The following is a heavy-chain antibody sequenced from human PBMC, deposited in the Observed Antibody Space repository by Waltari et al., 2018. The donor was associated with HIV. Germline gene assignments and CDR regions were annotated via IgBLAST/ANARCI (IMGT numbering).Heavy chain of an antibody. V-gene: IGHV3-23*01. J-gene: IGHJ4*02. CDR2: ISGSGDNT. Sequence: EVQLLESGGGFVQPGGSLRLSCAASGFSFSTYAMSWVRQAPGKGLEWVSAISGSGDNTYDADSVKGRFTISGDNSKNTLYLQMSSLRAEDTAVYYCAKGKTGDFWGQGTLVTVSS. CDR3: AKGKTGDF. CDR1: GFSFSTYA.